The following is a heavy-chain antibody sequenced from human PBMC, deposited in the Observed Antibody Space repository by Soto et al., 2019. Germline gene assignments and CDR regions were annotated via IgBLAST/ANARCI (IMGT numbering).Heavy chain of an antibody. CDR2: INAGNGNT. D-gene: IGHD5-12*01. Sequence: ASVTVSCTDSGGTFNTYSMFWVRQEPGQRLEWMGWINAGNGNTKYSQKFQGRVTITRDTSASTVHMEVRSLRSDDTAVYYCAREGVAPYYYYGMDVWGQGTPVTVSS. J-gene: IGHJ6*02. CDR3: AREGVAPYYYYGMDV. CDR1: GGTFNTYS. V-gene: IGHV1-3*01.